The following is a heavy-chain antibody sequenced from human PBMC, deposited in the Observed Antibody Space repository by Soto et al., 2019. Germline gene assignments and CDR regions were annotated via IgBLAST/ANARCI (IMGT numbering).Heavy chain of an antibody. D-gene: IGHD5-12*01. CDR1: GFTFSSYS. Sequence: EVQLVESGGGLVQPGGSLRLSCAASGFTFSSYSMNWVRQAPGKGLEWVSYISSSSSTIYYADSVKGRFTISRDNAKNPLYPQKNSLRAEDPAVYYCASPSSEWLLFASWGQGTLVTVSS. CDR2: ISSSSSTI. CDR3: ASPSSEWLLFAS. J-gene: IGHJ4*02. V-gene: IGHV3-48*01.